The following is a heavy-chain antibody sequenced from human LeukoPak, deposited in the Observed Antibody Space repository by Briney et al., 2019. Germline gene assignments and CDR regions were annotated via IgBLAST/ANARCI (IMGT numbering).Heavy chain of an antibody. CDR2: ISAYNGNT. Sequence: ASVKVSCTASGYTFTSYGISWVRQAPGQGLEWMGWISAYNGNTNYAQKLQGRVTMTTDTSTSTAYMELRSLRSDDTAVYYCARIDSSLPHYYYDSSGYTDLDYWGQGTLVTVSS. V-gene: IGHV1-18*01. J-gene: IGHJ4*02. D-gene: IGHD3-22*01. CDR3: ARIDSSLPHYYYDSSGYTDLDY. CDR1: GYTFTSYG.